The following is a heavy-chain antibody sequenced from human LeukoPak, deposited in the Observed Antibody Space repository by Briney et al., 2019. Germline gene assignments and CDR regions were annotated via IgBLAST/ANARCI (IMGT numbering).Heavy chain of an antibody. V-gene: IGHV1-18*01. Sequence: ASVKVSCKASGYTFTSYGISWVRQAPGQGLEWMGWISAYNGNTNYAQKLQGRVTMTTDTSTSTAYMELRSLRSDDTAVYYCARGRGYSSSRNYYYYGMDVWGQGTTVTVSS. CDR1: GYTFTSYG. CDR3: ARGRGYSSSRNYYYYGMDV. CDR2: ISAYNGNT. D-gene: IGHD6-13*01. J-gene: IGHJ6*02.